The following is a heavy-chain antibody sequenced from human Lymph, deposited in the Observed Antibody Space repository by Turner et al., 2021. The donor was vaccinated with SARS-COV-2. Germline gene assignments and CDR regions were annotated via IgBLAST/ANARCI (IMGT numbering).Heavy chain of an antibody. CDR2: INPNSGGT. D-gene: IGHD3-10*01. J-gene: IGHJ4*02. Sequence: QVPLVQSGAEVKKPGASVTVSCKASGYTFTGYYMHWVRQAPGQGLEWMGWINPNSGGTTYPQKFQGRVTMTRDTSISRAYMELSRLRSDDTAVYYCARSRDLQSMIRGVDPFDYWGQGTLVTVSS. CDR3: ARSRDLQSMIRGVDPFDY. V-gene: IGHV1-2*02. CDR1: GYTFTGYY.